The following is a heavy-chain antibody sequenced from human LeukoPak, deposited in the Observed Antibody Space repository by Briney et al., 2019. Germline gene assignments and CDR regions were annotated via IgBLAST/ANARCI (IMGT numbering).Heavy chain of an antibody. CDR1: GGSISSYY. CDR3: ARDTTAAFFFDY. V-gene: IGHV4-59*01. CDR2: IYYSGST. J-gene: IGHJ4*02. Sequence: PSETLSLTCTVSGGSISSYYWSWIRQPPGKGLEWIGYIYYSGSTNYNPSLKSRVTISVDTSKNQFSLKLSSVTAADTAVYYCARDTTAAFFFDYWGQGTLVTVSP. D-gene: IGHD1-14*01.